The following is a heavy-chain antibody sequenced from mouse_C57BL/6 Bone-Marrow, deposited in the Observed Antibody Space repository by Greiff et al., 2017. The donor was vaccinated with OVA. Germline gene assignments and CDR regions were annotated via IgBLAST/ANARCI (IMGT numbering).Heavy chain of an antibody. Sequence: QVQLQQSGPELVKPGASVKISCKASGYAFSSSWMNWVKQRPGKGLEWIGRIYPGDGDTNYNGKFKGKATLTADKSSSTADMQISSLTSEDSAVYFCARDYYYGSSLDYWGQGTTLTVSS. J-gene: IGHJ2*01. CDR1: GYAFSSSW. CDR2: IYPGDGDT. D-gene: IGHD1-1*01. CDR3: ARDYYYGSSLDY. V-gene: IGHV1-82*01.